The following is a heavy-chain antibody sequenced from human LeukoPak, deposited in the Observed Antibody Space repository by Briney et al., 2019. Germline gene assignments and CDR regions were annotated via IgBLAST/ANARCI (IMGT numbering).Heavy chain of an antibody. Sequence: KPSETLSLTCTVSGGSISSYYWSWIRQPPGKGLEWIGYIYYSGSTNYNPSLKSRVTISVDTSKNQFSLKLSSVTAADAAVYYCARAAVVGAYYYYYAMDVWGQGTTVTVSS. D-gene: IGHD1-26*01. CDR2: IYYSGST. V-gene: IGHV4-59*01. CDR3: ARAAVVGAYYYYYAMDV. CDR1: GGSISSYY. J-gene: IGHJ6*02.